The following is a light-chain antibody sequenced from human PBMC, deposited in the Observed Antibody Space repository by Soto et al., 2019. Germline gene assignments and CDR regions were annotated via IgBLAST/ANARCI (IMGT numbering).Light chain of an antibody. CDR2: EVR. J-gene: IGLJ7*01. CDR1: SSDVATYNY. CDR3: SSYTDSGSFVV. V-gene: IGLV2-14*01. Sequence: QSALTQPASLSGSPGQSITISCTGSSSDVATYNYVSWYQQHPGKAPKLIIYEVRNRPSGVSDRFSGSKSDNTASLTISGVQADDEAEYHCSSYTDSGSFVVFGGGTQLTVL.